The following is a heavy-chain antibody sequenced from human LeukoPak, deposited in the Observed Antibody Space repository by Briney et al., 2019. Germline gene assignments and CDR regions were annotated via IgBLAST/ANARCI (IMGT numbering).Heavy chain of an antibody. CDR2: INHSGST. D-gene: IGHD3-3*01. CDR3: ARGRFSDY. J-gene: IGHJ4*02. V-gene: IGHV4-34*01. CDR1: GGSFSGYY. Sequence: PSETLSLICAVYGGSFSGYYWSWIRQPPGKGLEWIGEINHSGSTNYNPSLKSRVTISVDTSKNQFSLKLSSVTAADTAVYYCARGRFSDYWGQGTLVTVSS.